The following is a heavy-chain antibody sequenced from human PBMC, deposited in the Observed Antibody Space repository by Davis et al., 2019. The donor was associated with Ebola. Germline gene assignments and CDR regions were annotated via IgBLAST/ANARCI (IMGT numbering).Heavy chain of an antibody. V-gene: IGHV3-23*01. CDR2: ISGSGGST. D-gene: IGHD6-13*01. CDR3: AKDRGEQQLVLYYYGMDV. J-gene: IGHJ6*02. CDR1: GFTFSSYA. Sequence: GESLKISCAASGFTFSSYAMSWVRQAPGKGLEWVSAISGSGGSTYYADSVKGRFTISRDNSKNTLYLQMNSLRAEDTAVYYCAKDRGEQQLVLYYYGMDVWGQGTTVTVSS.